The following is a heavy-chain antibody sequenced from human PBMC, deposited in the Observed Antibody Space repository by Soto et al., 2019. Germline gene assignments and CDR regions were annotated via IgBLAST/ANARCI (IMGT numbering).Heavy chain of an antibody. CDR2: ISSSNSFV. CDR1: GFTFSSYS. V-gene: IGHV3-21*01. D-gene: IGHD2-2*01. CDR3: ARDRGIVLVPAEWFDP. J-gene: IGHJ5*02. Sequence: PGGSLRLSCAASGFTFSSYSMNWVRQAPGKGLEWVSSISSSNSFVYYADSVKGRFTISRDNAKNSLYLQMNSLRAEDTAVYYCARDRGIVLVPAEWFDPCGQGTLVTLSS.